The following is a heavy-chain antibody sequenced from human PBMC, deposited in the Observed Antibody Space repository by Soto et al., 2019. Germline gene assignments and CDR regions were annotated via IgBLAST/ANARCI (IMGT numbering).Heavy chain of an antibody. CDR3: AKDLIMITFGGVIEPGDY. Sequence: GGSLRFSCAASGFTFSSYAMSWVRQAPGKGLEWVSAISGSGGSTYYADSVKGRFTISRDNSKNTLYLQMNSLRAEDTAVYYCAKDLIMITFGGVIEPGDYWGQGTLVTVSS. J-gene: IGHJ4*02. D-gene: IGHD3-16*02. V-gene: IGHV3-23*01. CDR1: GFTFSSYA. CDR2: ISGSGGST.